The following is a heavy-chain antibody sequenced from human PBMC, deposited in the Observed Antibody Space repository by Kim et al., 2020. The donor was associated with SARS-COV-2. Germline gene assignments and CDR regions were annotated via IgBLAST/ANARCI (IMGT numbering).Heavy chain of an antibody. CDR2: ISSSSSYI. Sequence: GGSLRLSCAASGFTFSSYSMNWVRQAPGKGLEWVSSISSSSSYIYYADSVKGRFTISRDNAKNSLYLQMNSLRAEDTAVYYCARDALGRFGELWYWGRGTLVTVSS. V-gene: IGHV3-21*01. D-gene: IGHD3-10*01. CDR3: ARDALGRFGELWY. J-gene: IGHJ2*01. CDR1: GFTFSSYS.